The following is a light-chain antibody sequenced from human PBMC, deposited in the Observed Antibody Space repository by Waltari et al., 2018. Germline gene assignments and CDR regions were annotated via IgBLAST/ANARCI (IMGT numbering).Light chain of an antibody. J-gene: IGLJ2*01. CDR2: DVS. Sequence: QSALTQPASVSGSPGQSITISCTGTSNDVGGYNYVSWYQQHPGKVPKLRIYDVSNRPSGVSNRFSGSKSGNTASLTISGLQAEDEADYYCSSYTVTSTLVFGGGTKLTVL. CDR1: SNDVGGYNY. CDR3: SSYTVTSTLV. V-gene: IGLV2-14*03.